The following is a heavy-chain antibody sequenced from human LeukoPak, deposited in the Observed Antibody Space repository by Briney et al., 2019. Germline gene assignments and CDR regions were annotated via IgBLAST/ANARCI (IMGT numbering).Heavy chain of an antibody. D-gene: IGHD5-12*01. CDR2: IKQDGSEQ. Sequence: GGSLRLSCAASRFTFSSYWMTWVRQAPGKGLEWVANIKQDGSEQYYVGSVKGRFTISRDDTKNSLFLQMNSLRAEDTAVYYCAREGGYGGVFDYWGQGTLVTVSS. CDR3: AREGGYGGVFDY. J-gene: IGHJ4*02. CDR1: RFTFSSYW. V-gene: IGHV3-7*05.